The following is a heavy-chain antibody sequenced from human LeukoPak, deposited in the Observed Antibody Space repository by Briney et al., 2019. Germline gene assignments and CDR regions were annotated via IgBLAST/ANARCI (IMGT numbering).Heavy chain of an antibody. J-gene: IGHJ1*01. V-gene: IGHV3-15*04. D-gene: IGHD1-1*01. CDR1: GFTFTNAW. CDR3: TADRSTGLNDGDFQH. CDR2: IESKIDGGTA. Sequence: PGGSLRLSCAASGFTFTNAWMSWVRQAPGKGLEWVGRIESKIDGGTADYAAPVRGRFTISRDDSKNTLYLQMNSLETEDTAVYYCTADRSTGLNDGDFQHWGQGTLVTVSS.